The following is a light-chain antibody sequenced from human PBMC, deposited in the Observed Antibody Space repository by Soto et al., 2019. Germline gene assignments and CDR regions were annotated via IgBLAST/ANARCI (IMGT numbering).Light chain of an antibody. CDR3: GSYASNIYV. CDR1: SRDVGGYNY. V-gene: IGLV2-14*01. Sequence: QSVLTQPASVSGSPGQSITISCTGTSRDVGGYNYVSWYQQHPGKAPKLMIYEVSNRPSGVSNRFSGSKSGNTASLTISGLQAEDEADYYCGSYASNIYVFGTGTKLTVL. J-gene: IGLJ1*01. CDR2: EVS.